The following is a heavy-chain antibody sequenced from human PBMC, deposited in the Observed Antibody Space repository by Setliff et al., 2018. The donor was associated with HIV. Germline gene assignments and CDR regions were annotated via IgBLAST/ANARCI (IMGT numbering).Heavy chain of an antibody. D-gene: IGHD2-15*01. CDR1: GPSINIHY. V-gene: IGHV4-59*11. Sequence: SETLSLTCTVSGPSINIHYWSWIRQSPGKGFEWIGYIYSTGSTNYNPSLQSRVTISVDTSKNQFSLKLNSVTAADTAVYFCAREVDKRQDSDAFDIWGPGTMVTVSS. CDR2: IYSTGST. CDR3: AREVDKRQDSDAFDI. J-gene: IGHJ3*02.